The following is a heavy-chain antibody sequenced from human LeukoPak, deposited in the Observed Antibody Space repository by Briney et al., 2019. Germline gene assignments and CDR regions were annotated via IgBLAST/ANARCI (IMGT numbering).Heavy chain of an antibody. CDR2: IRSDGSNK. CDR1: RFRFSHCD. Sequence: GGSLRLPCTASRFRFSHCDTHWVRQAPGKGLDWVAFIRSDGSNKYYSDSVKGRFTISRDNSNTTIYLQMNSQRAEDTAMYYCGKDNHHYRAYAAGMDFWGQGTLVTVSS. V-gene: IGHV3-30*02. CDR3: GKDNHHYRAYAAGMDF. D-gene: IGHD2-21*01. J-gene: IGHJ4*02.